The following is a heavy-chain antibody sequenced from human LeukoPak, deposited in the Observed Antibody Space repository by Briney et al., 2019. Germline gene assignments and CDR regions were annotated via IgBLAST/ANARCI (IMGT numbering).Heavy chain of an antibody. D-gene: IGHD2/OR15-2a*01. CDR3: ARELLWYRGGAFDI. CDR2: ISYDGSNK. CDR1: GFTFSSYA. Sequence: GGSLRLSCAASGFTFSSYAMHWVRQAPGKGLEWVAVISYDGSNKYYADSVKGRFTISRDNSKNTLYLQMNSLRAEDTAVYYCARELLWYRGGAFDIWGQGTMVTVSS. J-gene: IGHJ3*02. V-gene: IGHV3-30-3*01.